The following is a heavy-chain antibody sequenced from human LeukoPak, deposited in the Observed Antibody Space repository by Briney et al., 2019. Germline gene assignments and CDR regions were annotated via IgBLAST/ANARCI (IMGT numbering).Heavy chain of an antibody. CDR3: ASIMIVAKDALDI. CDR2: IYSGGST. CDR1: GFTVSSNY. J-gene: IGHJ3*02. Sequence: PGGSLRLSCAASGFTVSSNYMSWVRQAPGKGLEWVSVIYSGGSTYYADSVKGRFTISRDNSKNTLYLQMNSLRSEDTAVYYCASIMIVAKDALDIWGQGTMVTVSS. V-gene: IGHV3-53*01. D-gene: IGHD3-16*01.